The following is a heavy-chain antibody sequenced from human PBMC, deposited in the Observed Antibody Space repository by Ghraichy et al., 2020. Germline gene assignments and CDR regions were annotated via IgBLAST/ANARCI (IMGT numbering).Heavy chain of an antibody. J-gene: IGHJ4*02. CDR1: GFTFSSDA. CDR2: ISGSGGST. D-gene: IGHD5-18*01. Sequence: GGSLRLSWAASGFTFSSDALSWVRHAPGQGLEWVSAISGSGGSTYYADSVKGRFTISRDNSKNTLYLQMNSLRADDTAVYYCAKGSWDTAMATFDYWGQGTLVTVSS. CDR3: AKGSWDTAMATFDY. V-gene: IGHV3-23*01.